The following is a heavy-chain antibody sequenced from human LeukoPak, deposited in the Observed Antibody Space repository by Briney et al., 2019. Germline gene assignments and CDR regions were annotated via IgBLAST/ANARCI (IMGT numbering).Heavy chain of an antibody. CDR1: GFTFSSYA. J-gene: IGHJ4*02. CDR2: ISGSGGDT. V-gene: IGHV3-23*01. CDR3: ARMGGYSYGLYYFDY. D-gene: IGHD5-18*01. Sequence: GGSLRHSCAASGFTFSSYAMSWVRQAPGKGLEWVSGISGSGGDTYYADSVKGRFTVSRDNSKNTLFLHMNSLRAEDTAVYYCARMGGYSYGLYYFDYWGQGTLVTVSS.